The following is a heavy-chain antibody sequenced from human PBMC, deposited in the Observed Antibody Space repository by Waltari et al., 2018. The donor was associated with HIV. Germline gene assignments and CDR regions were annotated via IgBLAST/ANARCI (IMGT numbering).Heavy chain of an antibody. CDR2: SHHTGST. D-gene: IGHD3-3*01. CDR3: ARLGLLNPFDY. J-gene: IGHJ4*02. CDR1: GGSISSGDW. V-gene: IGHV4-4*02. Sequence: QVQLQESGPGRVEPSGTLSLTCAAPGGSISSGDWWSWVRQPQGKELEWIGESHHTGSTNSNPSLKSRVTISVDKSKSQISLKLSSVTAADAAVYYCARLGLLNPFDYWGQGTLVTVSS.